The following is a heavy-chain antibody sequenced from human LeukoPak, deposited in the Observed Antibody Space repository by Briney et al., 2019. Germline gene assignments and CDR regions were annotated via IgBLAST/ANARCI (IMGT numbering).Heavy chain of an antibody. Sequence: SVKVSCKASGGTFSSYAISWVRQAPGQGREWMGGIIPIFGTANYAQKFQGRVTITTDESTSTAYMELSSLRSEDTAVYYCARPNYDSSGPFDYWGQGTLVTVSS. CDR2: IIPIFGTA. CDR1: GGTFSSYA. V-gene: IGHV1-69*05. J-gene: IGHJ4*02. D-gene: IGHD3-22*01. CDR3: ARPNYDSSGPFDY.